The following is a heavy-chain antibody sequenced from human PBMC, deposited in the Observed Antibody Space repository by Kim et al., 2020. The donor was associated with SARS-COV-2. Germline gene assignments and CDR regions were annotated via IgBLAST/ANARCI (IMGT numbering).Heavy chain of an antibody. J-gene: IGHJ2*01. CDR2: ISDDGGNT. D-gene: IGHD4-17*01. Sequence: GGSLRLSCAASEFTFSSYAMNWVRQAPGKGLKWVSAISDDGGNTFYADSVKGRFTISRDNSKNTLYLQMYSLRAEDTAIYYCAKEPTTVTGYWYFDLWGRGTLVTVSS. V-gene: IGHV3-23*01. CDR3: AKEPTTVTGYWYFDL. CDR1: EFTFSSYA.